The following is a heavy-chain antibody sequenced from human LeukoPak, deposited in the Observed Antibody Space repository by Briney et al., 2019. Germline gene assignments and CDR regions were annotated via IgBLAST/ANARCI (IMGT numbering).Heavy chain of an antibody. CDR2: ISGSGGST. CDR3: ARPITMVRGVNNYYGMDV. V-gene: IGHV3-23*01. J-gene: IGHJ6*02. CDR1: GFTFSSYA. Sequence: GGSLRLSCAASGFTFSSYAMSWVRQAPGKGLEWVSAISGSGGSTYYADSVKGRFTISRDNSKNTLYLQMNSLRAEDTAVYYCARPITMVRGVNNYYGMDVWGQGTTVTVSS. D-gene: IGHD3-10*01.